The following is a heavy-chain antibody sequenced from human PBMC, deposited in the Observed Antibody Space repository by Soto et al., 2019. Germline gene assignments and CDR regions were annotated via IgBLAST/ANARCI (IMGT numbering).Heavy chain of an antibody. CDR1: GGTFSSYA. V-gene: IGHV1-69*12. D-gene: IGHD5-12*01. CDR3: VRVVAIPGYPDN. Sequence: QVQLVQSGAEVRQPASSVKVSCKTSGGTFSSYAISWVRQAPGQGLEWMGGIVPIVDTSTYAQKFQGRVTITVDGATSTVYMELSSLRSDDTAVYDCVRVVAIPGYPDNWGQGTLVTVSS. J-gene: IGHJ4*02. CDR2: IVPIVDTS.